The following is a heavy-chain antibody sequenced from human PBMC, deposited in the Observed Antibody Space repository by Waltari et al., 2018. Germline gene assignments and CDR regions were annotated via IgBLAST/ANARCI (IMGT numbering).Heavy chain of an antibody. CDR1: GYTFTSYD. D-gene: IGHD3-22*01. Sequence: QVQLVQSGAEVKKPGASVKVSCKASGYTFTSYDINWVRQATGHGLEWMGWMNPNSGNTGYAQKFQGRVTMTRNTAISTAYMELSSLRSEDTAVYYCARGRGRGYDSSGYYYVGGYYYGMDVWGQGTTVTVSS. CDR3: ARGRGRGYDSSGYYYVGGYYYGMDV. V-gene: IGHV1-8*01. CDR2: MNPNSGNT. J-gene: IGHJ6*02.